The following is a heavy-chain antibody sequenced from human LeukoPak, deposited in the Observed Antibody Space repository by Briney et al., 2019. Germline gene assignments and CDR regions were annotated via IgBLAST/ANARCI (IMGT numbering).Heavy chain of an antibody. CDR2: MNPNSGNT. CDR3: ASASGYSRYYYYMDV. D-gene: IGHD6-13*01. J-gene: IGHJ6*03. Sequence: ASVKVSCKASGYTFTSYYMHWVRQATGQGLEWMGWMNPNSGNTGYAQKFQGRVTITRNTSISTAYMELSSLRSEDTAVYYCASASGYSRYYYYMDVWGKGTTVTVSS. CDR1: GYTFTSYY. V-gene: IGHV1-8*03.